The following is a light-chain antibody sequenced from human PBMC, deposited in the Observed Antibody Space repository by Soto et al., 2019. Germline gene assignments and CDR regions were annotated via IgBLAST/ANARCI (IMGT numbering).Light chain of an antibody. Sequence: IMMTQSPSTLSVSTGERVTLSCRASQSVSNYLAWYQQKPGQAPRLFIYDTSTRATGIPARFSGGGSGTEFTLTISSLQSEDFAIYYCQQYDNWVTFGQGTKVDIK. CDR2: DTS. CDR1: QSVSNY. CDR3: QQYDNWVT. J-gene: IGKJ1*01. V-gene: IGKV3-15*01.